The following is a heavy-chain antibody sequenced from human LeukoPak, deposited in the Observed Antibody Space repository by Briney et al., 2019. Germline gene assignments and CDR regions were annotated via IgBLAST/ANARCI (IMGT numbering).Heavy chain of an antibody. CDR1: GYTFTSYG. D-gene: IGHD5-24*01. J-gene: IGHJ5*02. CDR3: ARVRGSQMATNAPNWFDP. CDR2: ISAYNGNT. V-gene: IGHV1-18*01. Sequence: GASVKVSCKASGYTFTSYGISWVRQAPGQGLEWMGWISAYNGNTNYAQKLQGRVTMTTDTSTSTAYMELSSLRSEDTAVYYCARVRGSQMATNAPNWFDPWGQGTLVTVSS.